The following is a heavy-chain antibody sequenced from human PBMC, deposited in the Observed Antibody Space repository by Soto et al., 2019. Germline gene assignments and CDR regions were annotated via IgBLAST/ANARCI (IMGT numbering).Heavy chain of an antibody. CDR3: ARDGTRTGGRAYYFDY. J-gene: IGHJ4*02. CDR2: ISYDGSNK. Sequence: PGGSLRLSCAASGFTFSSYAMHWVRQAPGKGLEWVAVISYDGSNKYYADSVKGRFTISRDNSKNTLYLQMNSLRAEDTAVYYCARDGTRTGGRAYYFDYWGQGTLVTVSS. D-gene: IGHD2-8*01. V-gene: IGHV3-30-3*01. CDR1: GFTFSSYA.